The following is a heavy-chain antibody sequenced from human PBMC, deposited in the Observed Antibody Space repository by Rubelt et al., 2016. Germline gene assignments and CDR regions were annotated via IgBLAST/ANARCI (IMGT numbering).Heavy chain of an antibody. J-gene: IGHJ6*03. D-gene: IGHD3-3*01. V-gene: IGHV4-31*02. Sequence: PGKGLEWIGYIYYSGSTYYNPSLKSRVTISVDTSKNQFSLKLSSVTAADTAVYYCARVVTSTYDFWSGYYTSGYYYYYMDVWGKGTTVTVSS. CDR3: ARVVTSTYDFWSGYYTSGYYYYYMDV. CDR2: IYYSGST.